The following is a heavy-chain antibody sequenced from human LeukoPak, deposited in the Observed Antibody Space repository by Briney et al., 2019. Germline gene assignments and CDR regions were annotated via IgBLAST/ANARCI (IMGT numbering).Heavy chain of an antibody. CDR1: GGSISTYY. CDR2: NHYTGST. V-gene: IGHV4-59*08. CDR3: ARQFYYDSGGSHY. Sequence: PSETLSLTCTVFGGSISTYYWTWIRQPPGKGLEWIGYNHYTGSTNHNPSLKSRVTMSVDTSKNQFSLKLSSVTAADTAVYYCARQFYYDSGGSHYWGQGTLVTVSS. D-gene: IGHD3-22*01. J-gene: IGHJ4*02.